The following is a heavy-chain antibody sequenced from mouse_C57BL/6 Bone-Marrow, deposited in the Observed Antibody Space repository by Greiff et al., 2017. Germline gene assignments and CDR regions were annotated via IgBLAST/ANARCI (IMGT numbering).Heavy chain of an antibody. CDR2: ISSRDGSS. Sequence: QVQLKESDAELVKPGASVKISCKVSGYTFTDHTIHWMKQRPEQGLEWIGYISSRDGSSKYNEKFKGKATLTEDKSASSAYMQLNSLTSEVSAFYICASGGYAMDYWGQGTSVTVSS. V-gene: IGHV1-78*01. D-gene: IGHD1-1*02. J-gene: IGHJ4*01. CDR1: GYTFTDHT. CDR3: ASGGYAMDY.